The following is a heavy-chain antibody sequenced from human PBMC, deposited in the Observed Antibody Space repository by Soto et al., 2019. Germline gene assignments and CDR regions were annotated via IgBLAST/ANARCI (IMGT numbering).Heavy chain of an antibody. D-gene: IGHD3-22*01. V-gene: IGHV4-30-4*01. CDR3: ARDEKLDSSGYYLDY. Sequence: PSETLSLTCTVSGGSISSGDYYWSWIRPPPGKGLEWIGYIYYSGSTYYNPSLKSRVTISVDTSKNQFPLKLSSVTAADTAVYYCARDEKLDSSGYYLDYWGQGTLVTVSS. CDR2: IYYSGST. CDR1: GGSISSGDYY. J-gene: IGHJ4*02.